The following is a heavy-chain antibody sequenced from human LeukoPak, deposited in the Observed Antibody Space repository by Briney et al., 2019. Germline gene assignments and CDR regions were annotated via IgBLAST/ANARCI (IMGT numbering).Heavy chain of an antibody. CDR3: ASGVSSSYYYYMDM. V-gene: IGHV4-34*01. CDR2: INHSGST. J-gene: IGHJ6*03. D-gene: IGHD2-8*01. CDR1: GGSFSGYY. Sequence: SETLSLTCAVYGGSFSGYYWSWIRQPPGKGLEWIGEINHSGSTNYNPSLKSRVTILVDTSKNQFSLKLTSVTAADTAVYYCASGVSSSYYYYMDMWGKGTTVTISS.